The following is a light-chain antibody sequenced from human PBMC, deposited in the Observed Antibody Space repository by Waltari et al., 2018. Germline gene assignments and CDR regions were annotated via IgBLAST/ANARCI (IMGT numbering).Light chain of an antibody. Sequence: QSALTQPRSVSGSPGQSVTISCTGTSSDVDVYNYVSWYQQHPGKAPKLMIYDVSKRPSGVPDRFSCSKSGNTASLTISGLQAEDEADYYCCSYAGTYAYVFGSGTKVTVL. CDR2: DVS. CDR1: SSDVDVYNY. V-gene: IGLV2-11*01. J-gene: IGLJ1*01. CDR3: CSYAGTYAYV.